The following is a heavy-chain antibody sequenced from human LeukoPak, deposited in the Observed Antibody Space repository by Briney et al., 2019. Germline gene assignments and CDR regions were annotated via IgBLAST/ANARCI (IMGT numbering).Heavy chain of an antibody. V-gene: IGHV6-1*01. Sequence: SQTLSLTCAISGDSVSSNSAAWNWIRQSPSRGLGWLGRTYYRSKWYNDYAVSVKSRITINPDTSKNQFSLQLNSVTPEDTAVYYCARVPTTITIFGVVSLYYYGMDVWGQGTTVTVSS. CDR3: ARVPTTITIFGVVSLYYYGMDV. D-gene: IGHD3-3*01. J-gene: IGHJ6*02. CDR1: GDSVSSNSAA. CDR2: TYYRSKWYN.